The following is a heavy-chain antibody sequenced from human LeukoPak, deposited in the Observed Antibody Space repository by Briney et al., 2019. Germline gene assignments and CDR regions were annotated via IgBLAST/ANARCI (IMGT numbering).Heavy chain of an antibody. V-gene: IGHV7-4-1*02. CDR2: INTNTGNP. CDR3: ARSTVTPGYFYYGMDV. J-gene: IGHJ6*02. CDR1: GYTFTSYA. D-gene: IGHD4-17*01. Sequence: ASVKVSCKASGYTFTSYAMNWVRQAPGQGLEWMGWINTNTGNPTYAQGFTGRFVFSLDTSVSTAYLQISSLKAEDTAVYYCARSTVTPGYFYYGMDVWGQGTTVTVSS.